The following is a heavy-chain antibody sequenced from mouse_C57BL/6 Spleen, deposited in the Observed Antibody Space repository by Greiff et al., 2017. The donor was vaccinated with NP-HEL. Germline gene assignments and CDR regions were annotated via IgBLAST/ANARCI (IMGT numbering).Heavy chain of an antibody. D-gene: IGHD1-1*01. CDR3: AREYYGPFLVAY. J-gene: IGHJ3*01. CDR1: GYTFTDYN. V-gene: IGHV1-22*01. CDR2: INPNNGGT. Sequence: EVQLQQSGPELVKPGASVKMSCKASGYTFTDYNMHWVKQSHGKSLEWIGYINPNNGGTSYNQKFKGKATLTVNKSSSTADMELRSLTSEDSAVYYCAREYYGPFLVAYWGQGTLVTVSA.